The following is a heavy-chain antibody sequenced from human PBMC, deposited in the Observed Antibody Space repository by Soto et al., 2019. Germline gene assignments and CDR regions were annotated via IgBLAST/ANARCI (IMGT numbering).Heavy chain of an antibody. CDR1: GFTFSSYA. Sequence: GGSLRLSCAASGFTFSSYAMSWVRQAPGKGLEWVSVISGSGGSTYYADSVKGRFTISRDNSKNTLYLQMNGLRAEDTAVYYCAKRGSRSYYDYWGQGTLVTVSS. CDR3: AKRGSRSYYDY. D-gene: IGHD3-10*01. J-gene: IGHJ4*02. V-gene: IGHV3-23*01. CDR2: ISGSGGST.